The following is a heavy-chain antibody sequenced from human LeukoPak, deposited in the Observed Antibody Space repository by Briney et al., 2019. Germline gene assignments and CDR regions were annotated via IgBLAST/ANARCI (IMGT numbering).Heavy chain of an antibody. CDR3: AKGAPFDWLSYFDY. D-gene: IGHD3-9*01. V-gene: IGHV3-23*01. Sequence: PGGSLRLSCAASGFTLSSYGMNWVRQAPGKGLEWVSGISGSGGGTYYADSVKGRFTISRDNSKNTLYLQMNSLRAEDTAVYYCAKGAPFDWLSYFDYWGQGTLVTVSS. CDR1: GFTLSSYG. CDR2: ISGSGGGT. J-gene: IGHJ4*02.